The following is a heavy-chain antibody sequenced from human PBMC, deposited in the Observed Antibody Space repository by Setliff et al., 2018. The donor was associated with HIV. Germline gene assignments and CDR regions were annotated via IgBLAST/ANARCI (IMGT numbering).Heavy chain of an antibody. Sequence: GGSLRLSCAASGFTFSSYWMHWVRQAPGKGLVWVSRINSDGSSTSYADSVKGRFTISRDNAKNTLYLQMNSLRAEDTAVYYCARVPGWESFFDYWGLGTLVTVSS. V-gene: IGHV3-74*01. D-gene: IGHD1-26*01. J-gene: IGHJ4*02. CDR1: GFTFSSYW. CDR2: INSDGSST. CDR3: ARVPGWESFFDY.